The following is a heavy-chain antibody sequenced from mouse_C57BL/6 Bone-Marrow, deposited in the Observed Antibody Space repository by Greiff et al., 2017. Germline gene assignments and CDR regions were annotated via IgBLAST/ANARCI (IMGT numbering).Heavy chain of an antibody. Sequence: EVHLVESGPGLVKPSQSLSLTCSVTGYSITSGYYWNWIRQFPGNKLEWMGYISYDGSNNYNPSLKNRISITRDTSKNQFFLKLNSVTTEDTATYYCARAAYWGQGTLATVSA. V-gene: IGHV3-6*01. CDR2: ISYDGSN. J-gene: IGHJ3*01. CDR3: ARAAY. CDR1: GYSITSGYY.